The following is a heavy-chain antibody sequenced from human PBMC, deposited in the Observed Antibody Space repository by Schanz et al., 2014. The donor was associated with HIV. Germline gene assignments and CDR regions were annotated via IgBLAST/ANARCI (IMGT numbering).Heavy chain of an antibody. CDR1: GGTFSSYA. Sequence: QVQLVQSGAEVKKPGSSVKVSCKASGGTFSSYAISWVRQAPGQGLEWMGGIIPIFGTANYAQKFQGRVTMTRDTSISTAYMELRRLRSDDTAVYYCARDQNVISMVRGVMVGVDYWGQGTLVTVSS. CDR2: IIPIFGTA. J-gene: IGHJ4*02. CDR3: ARDQNVISMVRGVMVGVDY. D-gene: IGHD3-10*01. V-gene: IGHV1-69*06.